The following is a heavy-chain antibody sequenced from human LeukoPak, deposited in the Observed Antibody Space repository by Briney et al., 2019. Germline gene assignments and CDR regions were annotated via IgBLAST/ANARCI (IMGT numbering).Heavy chain of an antibody. V-gene: IGHV4-59*01. Sequence: SETLSLTCTVSGGSISSYYWSWIRQPPGKGLEWIGYIHYSGSTNYNPSLKSRVTISVDTSKNQFSLKLSSVTAADTAVYYCARTPGDYYWDARCYFDYWGQGTLVTVSS. CDR2: IHYSGST. D-gene: IGHD1-20*01. CDR3: ARTPGDYYWDARCYFDY. J-gene: IGHJ4*02. CDR1: GGSISSYY.